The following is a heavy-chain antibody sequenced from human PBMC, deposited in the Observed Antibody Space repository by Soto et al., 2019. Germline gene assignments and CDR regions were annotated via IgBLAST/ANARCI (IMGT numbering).Heavy chain of an antibody. D-gene: IGHD3-22*01. CDR1: GFTFSGSA. CDR3: TTALPVNYYDSSGLRDY. V-gene: IGHV3-73*01. J-gene: IGHJ4*02. CDR2: IRSKANSYAT. Sequence: TGGSLRLSCAASGFTFSGSAMHWVRQASGKGLEWVGRIRSKANSYATAYAASVKGRFTISRDDSKNTAYLQMNSLKTEDTAVYYCTTALPVNYYDSSGLRDYWGQGTLVTVSS.